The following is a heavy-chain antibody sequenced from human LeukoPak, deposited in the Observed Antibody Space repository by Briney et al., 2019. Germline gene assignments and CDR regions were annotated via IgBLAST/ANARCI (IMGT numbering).Heavy chain of an antibody. CDR2: IYYSGST. Sequence: PSETLSLTCVVSGDSITSSKWWSWIRQPPGKGLEWIGSIYYSGSTYYNPSLKSRVTISVDTSKNQFSLKLSSVTAADTAVYYCARDLIKVRGVILGWFDPWGQGTLVTVSS. V-gene: IGHV4-4*02. CDR3: ARDLIKVRGVILGWFDP. J-gene: IGHJ5*02. CDR1: GDSITSSKW. D-gene: IGHD3-10*01.